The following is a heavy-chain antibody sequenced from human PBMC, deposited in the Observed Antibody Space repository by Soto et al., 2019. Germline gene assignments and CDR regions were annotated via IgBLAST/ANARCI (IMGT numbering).Heavy chain of an antibody. Sequence: QVQLQESGPGLVKPSETLSLTCTVSGGSISSYYWSWIRQPPGKGLEWIGYIYYSGSTNYNPSLKSRVTISVDTSKNQFSLKLSSVTAADTAVYYCAGRDSYYFDYWGQGTLVTVSS. V-gene: IGHV4-59*01. D-gene: IGHD3-10*01. CDR2: IYYSGST. CDR3: AGRDSYYFDY. CDR1: GGSISSYY. J-gene: IGHJ4*02.